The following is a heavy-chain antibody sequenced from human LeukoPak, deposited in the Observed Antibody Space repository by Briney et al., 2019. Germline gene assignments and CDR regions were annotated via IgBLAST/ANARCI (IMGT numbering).Heavy chain of an antibody. CDR2: TSSSSSYT. Sequence: GGSLRLSCAASGFTFSDYYMSWIRQAPGKGLEWVSYTSSSSSYTNYADSVKGRFTISRDNAKNSLYLQMNSLRAEDTAVYYCARAWIQLWHPYYYYGMDVWGKGTTVTVFS. J-gene: IGHJ6*04. CDR1: GFTFSDYY. V-gene: IGHV3-11*06. CDR3: ARAWIQLWHPYYYYGMDV. D-gene: IGHD5-18*01.